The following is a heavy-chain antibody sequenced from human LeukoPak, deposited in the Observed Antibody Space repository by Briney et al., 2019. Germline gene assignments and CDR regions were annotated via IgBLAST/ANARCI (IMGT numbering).Heavy chain of an antibody. Sequence: ASVKVSCKASGHTFTSYGFSWVRQAPGQGLEWMGWISTYYGNTNYAQKLQGRVTMTTDTSTSTAYMELTSLRSDDTAVYYCARVYSTNYYGSGDRPFLFDYWGQGTVVTVSS. D-gene: IGHD3-10*01. CDR3: ARVYSTNYYGSGDRPFLFDY. V-gene: IGHV1-18*01. CDR1: GHTFTSYG. J-gene: IGHJ4*02. CDR2: ISTYYGNT.